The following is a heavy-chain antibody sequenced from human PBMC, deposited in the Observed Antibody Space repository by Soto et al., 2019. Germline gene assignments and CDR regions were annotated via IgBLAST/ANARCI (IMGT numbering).Heavy chain of an antibody. Sequence: PSLMLSVRCSVSGGSSGSVDHCWIWNRQPPGKGLEWIGYIYYSGRTHYNPSLKSRVTMSADTSKNQFSLKLSSVTAADTAVYYCAVAMTTVTTYDYWGQGTLVTVSS. CDR3: AVAMTTVTTYDY. CDR1: GGSSGSVDHC. J-gene: IGHJ4*02. V-gene: IGHV4-30-4*01. D-gene: IGHD4-17*01. CDR2: IYYSGRT.